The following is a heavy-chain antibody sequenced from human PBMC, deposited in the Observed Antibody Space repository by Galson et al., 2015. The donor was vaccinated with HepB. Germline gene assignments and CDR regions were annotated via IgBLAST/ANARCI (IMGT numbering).Heavy chain of an antibody. V-gene: IGHV1-69*13. CDR3: ASPASHIADYYYYGMDV. CDR1: GGTFSSYA. CDR2: IIPIFGTA. D-gene: IGHD2-21*01. Sequence: SVKVSCKASGGTFSSYAISWVRQAPGQGLEWMGGIIPIFGTANYAQKFQGRVTITADESTSTAYMELSSLRSEDTAVYYCASPASHIADYYYYGMDVWGQGTTVTVSS. J-gene: IGHJ6*02.